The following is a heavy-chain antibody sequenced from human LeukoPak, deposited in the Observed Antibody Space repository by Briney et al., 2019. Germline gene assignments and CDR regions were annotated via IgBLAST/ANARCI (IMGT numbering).Heavy chain of an antibody. CDR1: GGSIGSYY. V-gene: IGHV4-59*01. Sequence: SETLSLTCTVSGGSIGSYYWSWIRQPPGKGLEWIGYIHYSGSTYHNPSLKSRVTISIDTSKNQISLRLTSVTAADTAVYYCAGYGNYWDWYFDLWGRGTLVTVSS. J-gene: IGHJ2*01. CDR2: IHYSGST. D-gene: IGHD4-11*01. CDR3: AGYGNYWDWYFDL.